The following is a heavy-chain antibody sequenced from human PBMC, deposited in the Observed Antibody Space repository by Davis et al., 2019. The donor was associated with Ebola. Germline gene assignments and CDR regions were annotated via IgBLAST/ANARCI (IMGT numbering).Heavy chain of an antibody. D-gene: IGHD6-6*01. CDR3: ARLRQLVPYYSYGMDV. V-gene: IGHV4-34*01. CDR1: GGSFSGYY. Sequence: SETLSLTCAVYGGSFSGYYWSWIRQPPGKGLEWIGEINHSGSTNYNPSLKSRVTISVDTSKNQFSLKLSSVTAADTAVYYCARLRQLVPYYSYGMDVWGQGTTVTVSS. J-gene: IGHJ6*02. CDR2: INHSGST.